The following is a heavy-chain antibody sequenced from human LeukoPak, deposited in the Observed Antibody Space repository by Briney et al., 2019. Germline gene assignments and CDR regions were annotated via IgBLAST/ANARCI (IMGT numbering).Heavy chain of an antibody. J-gene: IGHJ6*03. D-gene: IGHD5-18*01. CDR2: INHSGST. CDR3: ARGLKQPNYYYYYMDV. Sequence: PSETLSFTCAVYGGSFSGYYWSWIRQSPGKGLEWIGEINHSGSTNYNPSLKSRVTISVDTSKNQFSLKLSSVTAADTAVYYCARGLKQPNYYYYYMDVWGKGTTVTVSS. V-gene: IGHV4-34*01. CDR1: GGSFSGYY.